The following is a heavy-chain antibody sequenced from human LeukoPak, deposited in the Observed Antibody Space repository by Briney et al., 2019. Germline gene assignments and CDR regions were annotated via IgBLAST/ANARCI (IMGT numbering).Heavy chain of an antibody. J-gene: IGHJ4*02. CDR3: ANVQWELLLFDY. V-gene: IGHV3-23*01. D-gene: IGHD1-26*01. CDR1: GFTFNSYH. CDR2: ISGSGGST. Sequence: GGSLRLSCAASGFTFNSYHMNWVRQAPGKGLEWVSAISGSGGSTYYADSVKGRFTISRDNSKNTLYLQMNSLRAEDTAVYYCANVQWELLLFDYWGQGTLVTVSS.